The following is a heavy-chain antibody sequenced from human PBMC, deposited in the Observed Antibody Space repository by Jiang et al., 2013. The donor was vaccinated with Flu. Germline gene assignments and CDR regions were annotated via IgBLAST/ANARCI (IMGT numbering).Heavy chain of an antibody. CDR2: IYYSGST. Sequence: SGSGLVKPSETLSLTCTVSGGSISSYFWSWIRQPPGKGLEWIGYIYYSGSTNYNPSLKSRVTLSVDTSKNQFSLKLSSVTAADTAVYFCARLDYGGNSELNYYYGLDVWGQGTTVTVSS. D-gene: IGHD4-23*01. V-gene: IGHV4-59*08. CDR1: GGSISSYF. J-gene: IGHJ6*02. CDR3: ARLDYGGNSELNYYYGLDV.